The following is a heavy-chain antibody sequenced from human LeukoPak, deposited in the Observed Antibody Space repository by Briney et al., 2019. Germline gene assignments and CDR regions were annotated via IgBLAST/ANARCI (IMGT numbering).Heavy chain of an antibody. V-gene: IGHV4-34*01. CDR3: ARDLGGGRKRWLQSPYFDY. CDR2: INHSGST. CDR1: GGSFSGYY. J-gene: IGHJ4*02. D-gene: IGHD5-24*01. Sequence: KPSETLSLTCAVYGGSFSGYYWSWIRQPPGKGLEWIGEINHSGSTNYNPSLKSRVTISVDTSKNQFSLKLSSVTAADTAVYYCARDLGGGRKRWLQSPYFDYWGQGTLVTVSS.